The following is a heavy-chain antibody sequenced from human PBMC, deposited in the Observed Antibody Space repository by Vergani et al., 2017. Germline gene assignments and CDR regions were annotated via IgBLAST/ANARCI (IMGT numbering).Heavy chain of an antibody. D-gene: IGHD6-13*01. CDR2: IYYSGCT. CDR1: GGSVSSGSYY. Sequence: QVQLQESGPGLVKPSETLSLTCTVAGGSVSSGSYYWSWIRQPPGKGLEWIGYIYYSGCTNYNPSLKSRVTIAVDTSKNQFSLKLSSVTAADTAVYYCARVSSSWSFDYWGQGTLVTVSS. J-gene: IGHJ4*02. V-gene: IGHV4-61*01. CDR3: ARVSSSWSFDY.